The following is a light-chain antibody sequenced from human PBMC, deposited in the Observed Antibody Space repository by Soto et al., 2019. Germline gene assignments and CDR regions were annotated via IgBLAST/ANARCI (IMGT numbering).Light chain of an antibody. CDR2: TAS. V-gene: IGKV1-39*01. Sequence: DIPVTQSPSSLSASAGDRVTISCRASQSINTYLNWYRQKPGEAPKLLIYTASNLQSGVPSRFSGSGSGTDFTLTISSLQPEDFATYYCQQSYSTPYTFGQGTKLEIK. J-gene: IGKJ2*01. CDR1: QSINTY. CDR3: QQSYSTPYT.